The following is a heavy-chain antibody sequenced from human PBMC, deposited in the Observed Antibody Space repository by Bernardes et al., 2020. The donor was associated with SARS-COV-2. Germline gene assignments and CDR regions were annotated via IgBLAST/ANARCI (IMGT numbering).Heavy chain of an antibody. CDR3: ARNLLTTVTTSERAFDI. Sequence: GGSLRLSCAASGFTFSSYWMSWVRQAPGKGLEWVANIKQDGSEKYYVDSVKGRFTISRDNAKNSLYLQMNSLRAEDTAVYYCARNLLTTVTTSERAFDIWGQGTMVTVSS. J-gene: IGHJ3*02. V-gene: IGHV3-7*01. D-gene: IGHD4-17*01. CDR2: IKQDGSEK. CDR1: GFTFSSYW.